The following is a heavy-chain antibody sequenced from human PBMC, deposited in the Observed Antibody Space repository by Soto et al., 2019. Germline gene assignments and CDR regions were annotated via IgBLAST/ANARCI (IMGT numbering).Heavy chain of an antibody. D-gene: IGHD5-12*01. Sequence: QVQLVQSGAEVKQPGYSVKVSCKASGGTFSSYTISWVRQAPGQGLEWMGRIIPILGIANYAQKFQGRVTITADKSTSTAYMELSSLRSEDTAVYYCARRGYSGYDLGDDYWGQGTLVTVSS. V-gene: IGHV1-69*02. CDR3: ARRGYSGYDLGDDY. J-gene: IGHJ4*02. CDR1: GGTFSSYT. CDR2: IIPILGIA.